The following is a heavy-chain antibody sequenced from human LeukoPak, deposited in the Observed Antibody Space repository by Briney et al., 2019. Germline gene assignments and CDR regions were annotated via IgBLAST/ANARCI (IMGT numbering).Heavy chain of an antibody. J-gene: IGHJ4*02. CDR2: INHSGST. CDR3: ARGRGRYYYDSSGYYPFDY. D-gene: IGHD3-22*01. V-gene: IGHV4-34*01. Sequence: SETLSLTCAVYGGSFSGYYWSWIRQPPGKGLEWIGEINHSGSTNYNPSLKSRVTISVDTSKNQFSLKLSSMTAADTAVYYCARGRGRYYYDSSGYYPFDYWGQGTLVTVSS. CDR1: GGSFSGYY.